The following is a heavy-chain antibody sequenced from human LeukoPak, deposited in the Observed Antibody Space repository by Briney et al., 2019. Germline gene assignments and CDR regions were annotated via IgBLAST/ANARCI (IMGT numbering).Heavy chain of an antibody. CDR1: GGYISSYY. Sequence: SETPSLTCTVSGGYISSYYWSWIRQPPGKGLEWFGYIYYSGSTNYNPSLKSRVTISVDTSKNQFSLKLSSVTAADTAVYYCARSYVSSSSIFSFDYWGQGTLVTVSS. CDR3: ARSYVSSSSIFSFDY. D-gene: IGHD6-6*01. V-gene: IGHV4-59*01. J-gene: IGHJ4*02. CDR2: IYYSGST.